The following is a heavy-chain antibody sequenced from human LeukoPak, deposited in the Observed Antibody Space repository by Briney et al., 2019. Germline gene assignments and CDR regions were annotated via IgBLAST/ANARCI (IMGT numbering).Heavy chain of an antibody. CDR3: ARDLSTTWRPEDAFDI. V-gene: IGHV3-74*01. Sequence: GGSVRLSCGASGYTLSRYCMHGARQASGKGLVWVSRINSDGSSTAYAGSVKGRFAISRDNAKNTLYLQMNSLRAEDTAVYFCARDLSTTWRPEDAFDIWGQGTMVTVSS. CDR1: GYTLSRYC. D-gene: IGHD1-14*01. J-gene: IGHJ3*02. CDR2: INSDGSST.